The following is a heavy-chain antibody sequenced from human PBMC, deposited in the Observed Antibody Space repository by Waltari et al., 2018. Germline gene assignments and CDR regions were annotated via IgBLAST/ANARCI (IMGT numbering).Heavy chain of an antibody. D-gene: IGHD6-19*01. CDR3: AREGAEQWVVEDYGMDV. V-gene: IGHV3-21*02. J-gene: IGHJ6*02. Sequence: EVQLVESGGGLVKPGGSLRLSCAASGFKFSDYAMNWVRQAPRKGLDLVSSIGSSSSFMDYADSVRGRFTVSRDNAKNTLYLQMDTLRAEDTAVYYCAREGAEQWVVEDYGMDVWGQGTTVTVS. CDR2: IGSSSSFM. CDR1: GFKFSDYA.